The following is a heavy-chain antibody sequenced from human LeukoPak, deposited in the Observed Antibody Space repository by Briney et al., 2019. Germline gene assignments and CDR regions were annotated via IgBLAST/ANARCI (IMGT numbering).Heavy chain of an antibody. CDR1: GYTFTRYF. V-gene: IGHV1-46*01. CDR3: VRDFYGGNSNGPDH. CDR2: INPSGSGT. J-gene: IGHJ4*02. Sequence: GASVKVSCKASGYTFTRYFIHWVRQAPGQGLEWMGIINPSGSGTTFAQKFQGRVTMTRDTSTSTVYMELSSLRSDDTAVYYCVRDFYGGNSNGPDHWGQGTLVTVSS. D-gene: IGHD4-23*01.